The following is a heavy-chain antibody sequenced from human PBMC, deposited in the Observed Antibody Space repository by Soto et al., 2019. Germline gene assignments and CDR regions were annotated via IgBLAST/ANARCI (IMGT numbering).Heavy chain of an antibody. CDR1: GGSISSGDYY. CDR2: IYYSGST. J-gene: IGHJ4*02. V-gene: IGHV4-30-4*01. Sequence: SETLSLTCTVSGGSISSGDYYWSWIRQPPGKGLEWIGYIYYSGSTYYNPSLKSRVTISVDTSKNQFSLKLSSVTAADTAVYYCARVWDSSGPNFDYWGQGTLVTVSS. CDR3: ARVWDSSGPNFDY. D-gene: IGHD3-22*01.